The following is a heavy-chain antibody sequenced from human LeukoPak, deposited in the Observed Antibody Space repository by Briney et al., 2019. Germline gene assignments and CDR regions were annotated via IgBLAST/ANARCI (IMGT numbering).Heavy chain of an antibody. CDR3: ARDGWFYYDSSDYSGFDY. Sequence: GASVKVSCKASGYTFTSYYMHWVRQAPGQGLEWMGIINPSGGSINYAQKFQGRVSMTGDTSTSTVYMELSSLRSEDTAVYYCARDGWFYYDSSDYSGFDYWGQGTLVTVSS. J-gene: IGHJ4*02. CDR1: GYTFTSYY. V-gene: IGHV1-46*01. D-gene: IGHD3-22*01. CDR2: INPSGGSI.